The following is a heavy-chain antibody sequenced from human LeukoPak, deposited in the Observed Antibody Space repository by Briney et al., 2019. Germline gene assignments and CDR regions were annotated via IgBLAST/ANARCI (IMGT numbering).Heavy chain of an antibody. CDR3: ARGVGATMGYYYYYGMVV. Sequence: ASVKVSCRASGYTFTGYYMHWVRQAPGQGLEWMGWINPNSGGTNYAQKFQGRVTMTRDTSISTAYMELSRLRSDDTAVYYCARGVGATMGYYYYYGMVVWGQGTTVTVSS. CDR1: GYTFTGYY. V-gene: IGHV1-2*02. J-gene: IGHJ6*02. D-gene: IGHD1-26*01. CDR2: INPNSGGT.